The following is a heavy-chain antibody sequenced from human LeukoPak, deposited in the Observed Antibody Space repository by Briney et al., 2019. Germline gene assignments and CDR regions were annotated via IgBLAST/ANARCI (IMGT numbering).Heavy chain of an antibody. D-gene: IGHD3-3*01. CDR1: GYSFTSYW. Sequence: GESLKISCKGSGYSFTSYWIGWVRQMPGKGLEWMGIIYPGDSDTRYSPSFQGQVTISADKSISTAYLQWSSLKASDTAMYYCARHPVLRFLEWLPDYWGQGTLVTVSS. CDR2: IYPGDSDT. CDR3: ARHPVLRFLEWLPDY. J-gene: IGHJ4*02. V-gene: IGHV5-51*01.